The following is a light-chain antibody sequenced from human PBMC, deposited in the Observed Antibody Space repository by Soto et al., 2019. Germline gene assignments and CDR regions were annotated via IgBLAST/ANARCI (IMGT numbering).Light chain of an antibody. CDR3: QQYNNWPPRT. Sequence: EIVMTQSPASLSVSPGETATLSCRASPSFSHRLAWFPEKPCQAPSLLLFGASTRATGIPARFSGSGSGTEFTLTISSLQSEDSALYYCQQYNNWPPRTFGQGTKVDIK. CDR1: PSFSHR. CDR2: GAS. J-gene: IGKJ2*01. V-gene: IGKV3-15*01.